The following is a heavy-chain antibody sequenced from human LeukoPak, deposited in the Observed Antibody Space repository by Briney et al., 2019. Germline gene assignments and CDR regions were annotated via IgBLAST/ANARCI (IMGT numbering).Heavy chain of an antibody. V-gene: IGHV4-59*01. CDR1: GGSISSYY. CDR2: IYYSGST. D-gene: IGHD6-13*01. J-gene: IGHJ5*02. CDR3: ARGYGAAAGTDWFDP. Sequence: PSETLSLTCTVSGGSISSYYWSWIRQPPGKGLEWIGYIYYSGSTNYNPSLKSRVTISVDTSKNQFSLKLSSVTAADTAVYYCARGYGAAAGTDWFDPWGQGTLVTVSS.